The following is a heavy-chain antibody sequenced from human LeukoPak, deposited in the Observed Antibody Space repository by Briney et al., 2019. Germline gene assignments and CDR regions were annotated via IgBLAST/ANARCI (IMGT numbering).Heavy chain of an antibody. CDR2: INPNSGET. CDR1: GYTFSDYY. J-gene: IGHJ4*02. D-gene: IGHD4-11*01. V-gene: IGHV1-2*02. CDR3: ARDRDYSNTERGFDY. Sequence: ASVKVSCKTSGYTFSDYYIHWVRQAPGQGLEWMGWINPNSGETKSAQKFQGRVTMTGDTSTSTAYMELRRVTSDDTAVYYCARDRDYSNTERGFDYWGQGTLVTVSS.